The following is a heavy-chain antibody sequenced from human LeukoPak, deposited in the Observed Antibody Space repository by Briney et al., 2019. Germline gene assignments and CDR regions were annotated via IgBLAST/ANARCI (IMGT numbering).Heavy chain of an antibody. CDR2: INAGNGNK. J-gene: IGHJ4*02. Sequence: ASVKVSCKASGYTFTSYAMHWVRQAPGQRLEWMGWINAGNGNKQYSQKLQGRVTITRDTSASTAYMKLSSLRSEDMAVYYCAREEVDETITMVRGVISQYFDYWGQGTLVTVSS. CDR3: AREEVDETITMVRGVISQYFDY. CDR1: GYTFTSYA. V-gene: IGHV1-3*01. D-gene: IGHD3-10*01.